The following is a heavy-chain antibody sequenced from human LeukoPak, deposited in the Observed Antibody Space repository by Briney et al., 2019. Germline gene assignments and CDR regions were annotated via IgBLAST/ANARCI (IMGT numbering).Heavy chain of an antibody. Sequence: GGSLRLSCAASGFTFSSYWMHWVCQAPGKGLVWVSRINGDGSSTNYADSVKGRFTISRDNAKNTLYLQVNSLRAEDTAVYYCARGPNYYDSTGMSDWGQGTLVTVSS. D-gene: IGHD3-22*01. CDR2: INGDGSST. CDR3: ARGPNYYDSTGMSD. V-gene: IGHV3-74*01. CDR1: GFTFSSYW. J-gene: IGHJ4*02.